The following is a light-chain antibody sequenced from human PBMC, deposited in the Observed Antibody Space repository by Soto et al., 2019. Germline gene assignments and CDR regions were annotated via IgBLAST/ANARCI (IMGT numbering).Light chain of an antibody. CDR2: RAS. CDR3: QQYGSAPLT. CDR1: QSVSSSY. Sequence: EIVLTQSPGTLSLSPGERATLSCRASQSVSSSYLAWYQQKPGQAPRRLIYRASSRATGIPDRFSGSGSGTDFTLTISRLEPEDFAVYYCQQYGSAPLTFGGGTKVEIK. V-gene: IGKV3-20*01. J-gene: IGKJ4*01.